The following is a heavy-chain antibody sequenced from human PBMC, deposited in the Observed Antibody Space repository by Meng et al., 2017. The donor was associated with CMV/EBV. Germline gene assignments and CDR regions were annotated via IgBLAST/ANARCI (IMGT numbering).Heavy chain of an antibody. CDR3: ARDRAIAARHFDY. Sequence: GGSLRLSCAASGFTFSSYSMNWVRQAPGKGLEWVSYISSSSSTIYYADSVKGRFTISRDNSKNTLYLQMNSLRAEDTAVYYCARDRAIAARHFDYWGQGTLVTVSS. CDR1: GFTFSSYS. CDR2: ISSSSSTI. V-gene: IGHV3-48*01. D-gene: IGHD6-6*01. J-gene: IGHJ4*02.